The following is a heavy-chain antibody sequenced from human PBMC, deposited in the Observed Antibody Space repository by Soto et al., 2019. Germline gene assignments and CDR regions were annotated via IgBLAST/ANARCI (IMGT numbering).Heavy chain of an antibody. CDR1: GFTFSSYW. Sequence: PAGSLRLSCAASGFTFSSYWMSWVRQAPGKGLEWVANIKQDGSEKYYVDSVKGRFTISRDNAKNSLYLQMNSLRAEDTAVYYCARDFALPPDYYYYGMDVWGQGTTVTVSS. J-gene: IGHJ6*02. CDR2: IKQDGSEK. CDR3: ARDFALPPDYYYYGMDV. V-gene: IGHV3-7*03.